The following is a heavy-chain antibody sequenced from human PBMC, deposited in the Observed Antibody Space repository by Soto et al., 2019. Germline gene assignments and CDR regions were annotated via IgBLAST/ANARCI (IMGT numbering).Heavy chain of an antibody. J-gene: IGHJ4*02. CDR3: ARDRGANSGFDGPGDY. CDR1: GFTFSRYG. D-gene: IGHD5-12*01. Sequence: QVQLVESGGGVVQPGKSLRLSCAASGFTFSRYGMHWVRQAPGKGLEWVAVVGFDGKNKYYADSVKGRFTISRDNSDNPLYLQMNSLRAEDTALYYCARDRGANSGFDGPGDYWGQGIVVIVSS. CDR2: VGFDGKNK. V-gene: IGHV3-33*01.